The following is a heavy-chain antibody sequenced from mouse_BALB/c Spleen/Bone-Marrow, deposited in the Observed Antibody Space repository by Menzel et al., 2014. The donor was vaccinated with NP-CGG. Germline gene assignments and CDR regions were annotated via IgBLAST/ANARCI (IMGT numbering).Heavy chain of an antibody. CDR1: GYTFTSYW. CDR3: TRGDYDWYFDV. CDR2: IDPSDSYT. J-gene: IGHJ1*01. D-gene: IGHD2-4*01. Sequence: QVQLQQSGAELVKPGASVKMSCKASGYTFTSYWMHWVKQRPGQGLEWIGAIDPSDSYTSYNQKFKGKATLTVDTSSSTAYMQLSSLTSEDSAVYYCTRGDYDWYFDVWGAGTTVTVSS. V-gene: IGHV1S127*01.